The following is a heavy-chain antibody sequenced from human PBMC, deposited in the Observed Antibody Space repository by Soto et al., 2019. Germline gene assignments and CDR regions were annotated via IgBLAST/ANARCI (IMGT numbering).Heavy chain of an antibody. CDR2: IYYSGST. J-gene: IGHJ4*02. Sequence: PSETLSLTCTVSGGSISSGDYYWSWIRQPPGKGLEWIGYIYYSGSTYYNPSLKSRVTISVDTSKNQFSLKLSSVTAADTAVYYWAKDRSGSYFSVIDIDFWGQGDLVTVSS. V-gene: IGHV4-30-4*01. CDR1: GGSISSGDYY. D-gene: IGHD1-26*01. CDR3: AKDRSGSYFSVIDIDF.